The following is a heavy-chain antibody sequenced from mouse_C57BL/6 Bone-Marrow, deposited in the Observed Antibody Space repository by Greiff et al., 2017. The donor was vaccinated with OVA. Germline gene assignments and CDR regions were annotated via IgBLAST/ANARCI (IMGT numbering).Heavy chain of an antibody. CDR3: ARCLLLWFAY. Sequence: VQLQQSGAELAKPGASVKLSCKASGYTFTSYWMNWVKQRPGQGLEWIGYINPSSGYTKSNQKFKDKATLTVDKASSTAYMQLISLTYEDSAGYDCARCLLLWFAYWGQGTLVTVSA. CDR1: GYTFTSYW. V-gene: IGHV1-7*01. J-gene: IGHJ3*01. CDR2: INPSSGYT. D-gene: IGHD1-1*01.